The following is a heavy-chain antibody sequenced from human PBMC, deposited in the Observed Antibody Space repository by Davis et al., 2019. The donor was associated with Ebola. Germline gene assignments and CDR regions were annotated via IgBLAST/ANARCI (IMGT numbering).Heavy chain of an antibody. CDR1: GFTFSTYA. V-gene: IGHV3-23*01. CDR3: ARGNGQNYGSALDY. Sequence: GESLKISCAASGFTFSTYAMSWVRQAPGKGLEWVSGISGSGGSTYYADSVKGRFTVSRDNSKNTLYLEMNSLRVEDTAVYYCARGNGQNYGSALDYWGQRTLVTVSS. J-gene: IGHJ4*02. D-gene: IGHD3-10*01. CDR2: ISGSGGST.